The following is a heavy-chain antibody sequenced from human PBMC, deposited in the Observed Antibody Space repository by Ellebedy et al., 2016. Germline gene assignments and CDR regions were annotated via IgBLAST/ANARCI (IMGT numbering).Heavy chain of an antibody. D-gene: IGHD5-24*01. CDR1: GGTFSSYA. J-gene: IGHJ6*02. CDR3: AIGERLENYYYYYGMDV. V-gene: IGHV1-69*06. CDR2: IIPIFGTA. Sequence: SVKVSXXASGGTFSSYAISWVRQAPGQGLEWMGGIIPIFGTANYAQKFQGRVTITADKSTSTAYMELSSLRSEDTAVYYCAIGERLENYYYYYGMDVWGQGTTVTVSS.